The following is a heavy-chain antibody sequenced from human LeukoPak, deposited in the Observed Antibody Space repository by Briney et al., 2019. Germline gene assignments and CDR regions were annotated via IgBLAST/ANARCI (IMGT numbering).Heavy chain of an antibody. CDR1: GFTVSSNY. V-gene: IGHV3-66*02. D-gene: IGHD6-19*01. J-gene: IGHJ4*02. Sequence: GGSLRLSCAASGFTVSSNYMSWVRQAPGKGLEWVSVIYSGGSTYFADSVKGRFTISGDNRKNTLYLQMNSLRAEDAVVYYCARDFSSGWYFDYWGQGTLVTVSS. CDR2: IYSGGST. CDR3: ARDFSSGWYFDY.